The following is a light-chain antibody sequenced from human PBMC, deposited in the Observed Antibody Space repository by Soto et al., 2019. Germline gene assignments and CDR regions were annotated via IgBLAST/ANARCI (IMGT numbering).Light chain of an antibody. V-gene: IGKV3-15*01. CDR1: QSVRTK. Sequence: EMVMTQSPATLSVSLGERATLSCRASQSVRTKLVWYQQKPGQAPRHLIYGASTRATGIPARFSGSGSDTAFTLNISSLQAEDFAIYYCQQHDQGWTFGQGTKVEI. CDR3: QQHDQGWT. J-gene: IGKJ1*01. CDR2: GAS.